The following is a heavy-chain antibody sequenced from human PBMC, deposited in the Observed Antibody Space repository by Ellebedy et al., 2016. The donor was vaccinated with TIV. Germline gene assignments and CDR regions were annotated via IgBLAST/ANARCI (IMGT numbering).Heavy chain of an antibody. CDR2: IYAGGST. D-gene: IGHD3-10*01. CDR3: ARGSPNYGDFPS. V-gene: IGHV3-53*01. CDR1: GFTVSSNY. J-gene: IGHJ1*01. Sequence: GESLKISXAASGFTVSSNYISWVRQAPGKWLEWVSVIYAGGSTYYADSVRGRFTISRDNSNNIVYLQMDSMRAEDTALYYCARGSPNYGDFPSWGQGTLVTVSS.